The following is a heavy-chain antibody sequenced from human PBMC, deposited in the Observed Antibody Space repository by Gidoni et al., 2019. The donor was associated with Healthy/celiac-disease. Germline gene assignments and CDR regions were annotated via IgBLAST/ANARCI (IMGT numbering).Heavy chain of an antibody. V-gene: IGHV3-7*01. CDR2: IKQDGSEK. D-gene: IGHD2-15*01. Sequence: EVQLVESGGGLVQPGGSLRLSCAASGFTCSSYWMSWVRQAPGKGLEWVANIKQDGSEKYYVDSVKGRFTISRDNAKNSLYLQMNSLRAEDTAVYYCAGSGGTVWGQGTLVTVSS. CDR1: GFTCSSYW. CDR3: AGSGGTV. J-gene: IGHJ4*02.